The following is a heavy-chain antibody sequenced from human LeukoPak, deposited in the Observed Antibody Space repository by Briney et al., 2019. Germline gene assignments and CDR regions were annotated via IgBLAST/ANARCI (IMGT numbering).Heavy chain of an antibody. CDR3: ARRASDFWSGRAWFDP. J-gene: IGHJ5*02. D-gene: IGHD3-3*01. CDR2: MNPNSGNT. CDR1: GYMFSSYD. Sequence: ASVKVSCKASGYMFSSYDINWVRQATGQGLEWIGWMNPNSGNTGYAQKFQGRVTITRNTSISTAYMELSSLRSEDTAMYYRARRASDFWSGRAWFDPWGQGTLVTVSS. V-gene: IGHV1-8*03.